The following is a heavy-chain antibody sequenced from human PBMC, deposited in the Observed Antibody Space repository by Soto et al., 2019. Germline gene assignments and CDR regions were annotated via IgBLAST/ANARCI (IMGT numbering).Heavy chain of an antibody. V-gene: IGHV3-23*01. D-gene: IGHD2-15*01. CDR3: ASVETQRYYYGMDV. CDR1: GFTFSNYA. J-gene: IGHJ6*02. CDR2: ISGSGGST. Sequence: GSLRLSCAASGFTFSNYAVSWVRQAPGKGLEWVSAISGSGGSTYYADSVKGRFTISRDNSTSTAYMELSSLRSEDTAVYYCASVETQRYYYGMDVWGQGTTVTVSS.